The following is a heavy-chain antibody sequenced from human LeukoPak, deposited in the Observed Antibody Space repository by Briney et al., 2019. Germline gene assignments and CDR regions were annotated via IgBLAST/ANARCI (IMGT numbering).Heavy chain of an antibody. Sequence: PSETLSLTCTVSGGSISSYYWSWIRQPPGKGLEWIGYIYYSGSTNYNPSLKSRVTISVDTSKNQFSLKLSSVTAADTAVYYCASTAMVFAFDIWGQGTMVTVSS. D-gene: IGHD5-18*01. CDR3: ASTAMVFAFDI. CDR2: IYYSGST. CDR1: GGSISSYY. J-gene: IGHJ3*02. V-gene: IGHV4-59*12.